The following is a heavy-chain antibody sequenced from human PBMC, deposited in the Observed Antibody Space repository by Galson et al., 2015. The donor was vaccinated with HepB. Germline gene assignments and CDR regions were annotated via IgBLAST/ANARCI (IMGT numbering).Heavy chain of an antibody. Sequence: SLRISCAAPGFTLSSHGMHWVRQAPGKGLEWVAVISYDGSNNYYADSVKGRFTISRDNSKNTLYLQINSLRAEDTAVYYCAKSGLWFRETPYYFDYWGQRTLVTVSS. V-gene: IGHV3-30*18. CDR1: GFTLSSHG. CDR3: AKSGLWFRETPYYFDY. J-gene: IGHJ4*02. D-gene: IGHD3-10*01. CDR2: ISYDGSNN.